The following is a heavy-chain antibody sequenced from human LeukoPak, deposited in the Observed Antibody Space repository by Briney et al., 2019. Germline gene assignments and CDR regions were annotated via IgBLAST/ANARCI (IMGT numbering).Heavy chain of an antibody. V-gene: IGHV3-30*03. Sequence: PGGSLRLSCAASGFTFSSYGMHWVRQAPGKGLEWVAVISYDGNNKYYTDSVKGRFTISRDSSKNTLYLQMNSLTAEDTAVYYCARDLDYGDYGGDYWGQGTLVTVSS. D-gene: IGHD4-17*01. CDR2: ISYDGNNK. J-gene: IGHJ4*02. CDR3: ARDLDYGDYGGDY. CDR1: GFTFSSYG.